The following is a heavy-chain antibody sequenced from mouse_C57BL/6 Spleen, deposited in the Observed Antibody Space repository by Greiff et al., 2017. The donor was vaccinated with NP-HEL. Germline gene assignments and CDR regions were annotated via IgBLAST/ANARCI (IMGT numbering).Heavy chain of an antibody. V-gene: IGHV1-64*01. J-gene: IGHJ4*01. Sequence: VQLQQPGAELVKPGASVKLSCKASGYTFTSYWMHWVKQRPGQGLEWIGMIHPNSGSTNYNEKFKSKATLTVDKSSSTAYMQLSSLTSEDSAVYYCARPDYGYAMDYWGQGTSVTVSS. D-gene: IGHD2-4*01. CDR1: GYTFTSYW. CDR3: ARPDYGYAMDY. CDR2: IHPNSGST.